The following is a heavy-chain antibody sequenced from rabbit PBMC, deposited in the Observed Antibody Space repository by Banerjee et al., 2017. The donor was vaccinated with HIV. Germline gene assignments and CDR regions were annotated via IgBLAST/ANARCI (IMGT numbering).Heavy chain of an antibody. D-gene: IGHD8-1*01. J-gene: IGHJ6*01. CDR2: IYTGDGNT. CDR1: GFTLINYW. CDR3: ARGGGGSSDL. Sequence: QSLEESGGDLVKPGASLTLTCKTSGFTLINYWICWVRQAPGKGLEWIACIYTGDGNTHYASWAKGRFTISKTSSTVDLKMTSLTAADTATYFCARGGGGSSDLWGPGTLVTVS. V-gene: IGHV1S40*01.